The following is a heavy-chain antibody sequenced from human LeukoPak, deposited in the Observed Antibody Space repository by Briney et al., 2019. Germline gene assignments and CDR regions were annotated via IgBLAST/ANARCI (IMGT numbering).Heavy chain of an antibody. J-gene: IGHJ6*03. Sequence: GGSLRLSCAASGFTFSSYSMNWVRQAPGKGLEWVSSISSSSSYIYYADSVKGRFTISRDNANNSLYLQMNGLRAEDTAVYYCARDLGSGWYMALYYYYYYMDVWGKGTTVTVSS. CDR3: ARDLGSGWYMALYYYYYYMDV. CDR2: ISSSSSYI. CDR1: GFTFSSYS. D-gene: IGHD6-19*01. V-gene: IGHV3-21*01.